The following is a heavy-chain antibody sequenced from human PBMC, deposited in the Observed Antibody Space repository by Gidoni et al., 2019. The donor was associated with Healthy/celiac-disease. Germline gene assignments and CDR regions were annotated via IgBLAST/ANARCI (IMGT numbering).Heavy chain of an antibody. Sequence: EVQLLESGGGLVQPGGSLRLSCAASGFTFSSSAMGWVRQAPGKGLEWVSSISGSGGSAYYADSVKGRFTISRDNSKNTLYLRMNSLRAEDTAVYYCAKEGDSSGYYLYYFDYWGQGTLVTVSS. CDR3: AKEGDSSGYYLYYFDY. V-gene: IGHV3-23*01. D-gene: IGHD3-22*01. J-gene: IGHJ4*02. CDR2: ISGSGGSA. CDR1: GFTFSSSA.